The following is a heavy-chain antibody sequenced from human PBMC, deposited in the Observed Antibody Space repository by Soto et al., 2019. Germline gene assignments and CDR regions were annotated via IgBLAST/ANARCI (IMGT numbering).Heavy chain of an antibody. J-gene: IGHJ4*02. CDR3: AKDAHGKYDFWSSGIYYFDY. V-gene: IGHV3-30*18. CDR2: ISYDGSNK. CDR1: GFTFSSYG. D-gene: IGHD3-3*01. Sequence: GGSLRLSCAASGFTFSSYGMHWVRQAPGKGLEWVAVISYDGSNKYYADSVKGRFTISRDNSKNTLYLQMNSLRAEDTAVYYCAKDAHGKYDFWSSGIYYFDYWGQGTLVTVSS.